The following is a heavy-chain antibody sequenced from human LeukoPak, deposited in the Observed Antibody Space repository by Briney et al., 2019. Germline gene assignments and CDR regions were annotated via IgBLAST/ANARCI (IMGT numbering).Heavy chain of an antibody. CDR2: INPNSGGT. CDR3: ARDSGPRGPLLDY. J-gene: IGHJ4*02. CDR1: GYTFTGYY. Sequence: GASVKVSCKASGYTFTGYYMHWVRQAPGQGLEWMGWINPNSGGTSYAQKFQGRVTMTRDTSISTAYMELSRLRSDDTAVYYCARDSGPRGPLLDYWGQGTLVTVSS. D-gene: IGHD3-10*01. V-gene: IGHV1-2*02.